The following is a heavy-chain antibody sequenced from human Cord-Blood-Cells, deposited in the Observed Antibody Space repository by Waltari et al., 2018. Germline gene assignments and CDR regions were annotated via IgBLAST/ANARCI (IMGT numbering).Heavy chain of an antibody. V-gene: IGHV4-39*01. J-gene: IGHJ6*03. Sequence: QLQLQESGPGLVKPSETLSLTCTASGGSISRSSYYWGWIRQPPGKGLEWIGSIYYSGSTYYNPSLKSRVTISVDTSKNQFSLKLSSVTAADTAVYYCARYNWDYYYYYMDVWGKGTTVTVSS. CDR1: GGSISRSSYY. CDR2: IYYSGST. D-gene: IGHD1-20*01. CDR3: ARYNWDYYYYYMDV.